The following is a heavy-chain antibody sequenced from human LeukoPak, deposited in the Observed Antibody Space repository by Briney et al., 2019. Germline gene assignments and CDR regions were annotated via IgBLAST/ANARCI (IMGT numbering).Heavy chain of an antibody. CDR3: ALTGTHTSPVLSFGY. Sequence: SETLSLTCTVSGGSISSYYWSWIRQPPGKGLEWIGYIYTSGSTNYNPSLKSRVTISVDTSKNQFSLKLSSVTAADTAVYYCALTGTHTSPVLSFGYWGQGTLVTVSS. CDR1: GGSISSYY. V-gene: IGHV4-4*09. D-gene: IGHD1-20*01. CDR2: IYTSGST. J-gene: IGHJ4*02.